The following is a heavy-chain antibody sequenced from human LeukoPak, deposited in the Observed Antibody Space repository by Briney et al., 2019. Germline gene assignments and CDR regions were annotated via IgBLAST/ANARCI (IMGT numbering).Heavy chain of an antibody. CDR2: IYYSGST. CDR1: GGSISSSSYY. V-gene: IGHV4-61*01. CDR3: ARADYSNYKVDWFDP. D-gene: IGHD4-11*01. J-gene: IGHJ5*02. Sequence: SETLSLTCTVSGGSISSSSYYWSWIRQPPGKGLERIGYIYYSGSTNYNPSLKSRVTISVDTSKNQFSLKLSSVTAADTAVYYCARADYSNYKVDWFDPWGQGTLVTVSS.